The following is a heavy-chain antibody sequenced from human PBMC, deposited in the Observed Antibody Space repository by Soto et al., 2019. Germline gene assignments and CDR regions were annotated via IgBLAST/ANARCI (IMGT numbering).Heavy chain of an antibody. J-gene: IGHJ4*02. Sequence: GGSLRLSCAASGFTFSSYWMSWVRQAPGKGLEWVANIKQDGSEKYYVDSVKGRFTISRDNAKNSLYLQMNSLRAEDTAVYYCARDGWGYYDILTGYYDYWGQGTLVTVSS. D-gene: IGHD3-9*01. V-gene: IGHV3-7*01. CDR3: ARDGWGYYDILTGYYDY. CDR1: GFTFSSYW. CDR2: IKQDGSEK.